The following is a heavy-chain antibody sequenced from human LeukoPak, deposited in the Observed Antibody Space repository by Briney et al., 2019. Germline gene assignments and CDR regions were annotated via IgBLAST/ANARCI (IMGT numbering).Heavy chain of an antibody. V-gene: IGHV4-59*01. CDR3: ARGGYYYDSSGRFDY. CDR1: GGSISNYY. J-gene: IGHJ4*02. CDR2: IYYSGSA. Sequence: SETLSLTCTVSGGSISNYYWSWIRQPPGKGLEWIGYIYYSGSANYNPSLKSRVTISVDTSKNQFSLKLSSVTAADTAVYYCARGGYYYDSSGRFDYWGQGTLVTVSS. D-gene: IGHD3-22*01.